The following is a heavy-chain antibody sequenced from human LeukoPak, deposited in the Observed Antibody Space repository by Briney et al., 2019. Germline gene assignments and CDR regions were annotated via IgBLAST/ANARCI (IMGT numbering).Heavy chain of an antibody. D-gene: IGHD1-7*01. CDR3: AKQRTGTTRLRVWLDP. CDR1: GFTFSSYA. Sequence: PGGSLRLSCAASGFTFSSYAMSWVRQAPGKGLEWVSAISGSGGSTYYADSVEGRFTISRDNSKNTLYLQMNSLRAEDTAVYYCAKQRTGTTRLRVWLDPWGQGTLVTVSS. J-gene: IGHJ5*02. CDR2: ISGSGGST. V-gene: IGHV3-23*01.